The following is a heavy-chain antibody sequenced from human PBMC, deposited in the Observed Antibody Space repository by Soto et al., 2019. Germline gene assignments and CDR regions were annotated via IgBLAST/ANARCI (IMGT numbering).Heavy chain of an antibody. CDR1: GFTFSRHA. V-gene: IGHV3-23*01. CDR3: AKVSSSRDAGFFAL. Sequence: EVQLLESGGGLVQPGGSLRLSCTASGFTFSRHAMTWVRQAPGKGLEWVSGLSDSGGSIYYADSVKGRFTISRDNSMNTLYLPMSTLRAEEKAIYYCAKVSSSRDAGFFALWGQGTLGTVSS. CDR2: LSDSGGSI. J-gene: IGHJ4*02. D-gene: IGHD6-13*01.